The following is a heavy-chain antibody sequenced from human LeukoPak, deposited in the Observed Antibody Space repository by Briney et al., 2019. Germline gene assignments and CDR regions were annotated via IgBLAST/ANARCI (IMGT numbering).Heavy chain of an antibody. D-gene: IGHD4-17*01. J-gene: IGHJ4*02. V-gene: IGHV4-39*07. Sequence: PSETLSLTCTVSGGSISSNSYYWGWIRQPPGEGLEWIGSIYYNGNTFHNPSPKSRVTISVDKSKNQFSLKLSSVTAADTAVYYCARDYGDYPYYFDYWGQGTLVTVSS. CDR2: IYYNGNT. CDR1: GGSISSNSYY. CDR3: ARDYGDYPYYFDY.